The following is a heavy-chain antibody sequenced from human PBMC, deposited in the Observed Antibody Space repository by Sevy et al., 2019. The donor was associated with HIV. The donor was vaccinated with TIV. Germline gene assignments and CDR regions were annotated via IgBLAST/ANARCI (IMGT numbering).Heavy chain of an antibody. V-gene: IGHV3-23*01. D-gene: IGHD3-22*01. CDR3: AKVQATYYYDSSGYYPFDY. CDR1: GFTFSSYA. CDR2: ISGSGGST. Sequence: GGSLRLSCAASGFTFSSYAMSGVRQAPWKGLEWVSAISGSGGSTYYADSVKGRFTISRDNSKNTLYLQMNSLRAEDTAVYYCAKVQATYYYDSSGYYPFDYWGQGTLVTVSS. J-gene: IGHJ4*02.